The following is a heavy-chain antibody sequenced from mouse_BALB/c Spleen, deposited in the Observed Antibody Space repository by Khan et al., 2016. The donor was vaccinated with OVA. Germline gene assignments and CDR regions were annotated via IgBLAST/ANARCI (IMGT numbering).Heavy chain of an antibody. CDR2: ISYSGST. CDR1: GYSITSGYG. D-gene: IGHD1-2*01. CDR3: ARTARIKY. Sequence: EVQLQESGPGLVKPSQSLSLTCTVTGYSITSGYGWNWIRQFPGNKLEWMGYISYSGSTNYNPSMTSRISITRNTSKNQFFLQLNSVTTEDTATYYCARTARIKYWGQGTTLTVSA. J-gene: IGHJ2*01. V-gene: IGHV3-2*02.